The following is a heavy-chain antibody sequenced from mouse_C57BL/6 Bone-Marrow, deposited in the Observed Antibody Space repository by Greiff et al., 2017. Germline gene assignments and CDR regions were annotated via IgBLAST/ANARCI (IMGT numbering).Heavy chain of an antibody. J-gene: IGHJ4*01. V-gene: IGHV5-17*01. CDR1: GFTFSDYG. D-gene: IGHD2-4*01. Sequence: EVHLVESGGGLVKPGGSLKLSCAASGFTFSDYGMHWVRQAPEKGLEWVAYISSGSSTIYSADTVKGRFTISRDNAKNTLFLQMTSLRSEDTAMYYCARGLRGVYAMDYWGQGTSVTVSS. CDR2: ISSGSSTI. CDR3: ARGLRGVYAMDY.